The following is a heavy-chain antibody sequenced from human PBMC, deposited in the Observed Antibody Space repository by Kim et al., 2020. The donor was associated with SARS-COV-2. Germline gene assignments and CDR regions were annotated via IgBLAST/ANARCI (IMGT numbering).Heavy chain of an antibody. V-gene: IGHV4-59*01. Sequence: SETLSLTCTVSGAAMAPFYWTWLRQPPGKGLEWVGHIYYSGNTAYSPSLKSRVTMFVDTSKRQISLTLESVTAADTAVYYCARGGTAKVTNWSWFDAWGQGTLATVSS. CDR2: IYYSGNT. CDR1: GAAMAPFY. D-gene: IGHD6-13*01. J-gene: IGHJ5*02. CDR3: ARGGTAKVTNWSWFDA.